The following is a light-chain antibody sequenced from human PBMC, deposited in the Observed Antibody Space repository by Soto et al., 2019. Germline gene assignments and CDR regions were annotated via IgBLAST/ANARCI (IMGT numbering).Light chain of an antibody. CDR3: QQYGSSLFT. V-gene: IGKV3-15*01. J-gene: IGKJ3*01. CDR2: GAY. CDR1: QSVSSS. Sequence: IVVTQSPATLSVSPGETVTLSCRVSQSVSSSLAWYQQKPGQAPRLLISGAYTRATGIPARFSGSGSGTEFTLTISGLQSEDFAVYYCQQYGSSLFTFGPGTKVDIK.